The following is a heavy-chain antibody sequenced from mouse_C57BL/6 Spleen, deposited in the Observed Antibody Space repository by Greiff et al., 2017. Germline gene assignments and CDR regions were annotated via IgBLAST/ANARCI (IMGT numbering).Heavy chain of an antibody. CDR3: ARGGHGSNDY. CDR2: IHPNSGST. J-gene: IGHJ2*01. D-gene: IGHD1-1*01. CDR1: GYTFTSYW. V-gene: IGHV1-64*01. Sequence: QVQLQQSGAELVKPGASVKLSCKASGYTFTSYWMHWVKQRPGQGLEWIGMIHPNSGSTNYNEKFKSKATLTVDKSSSTAYMQLSSLTSEDSSVYYCARGGHGSNDYWGQGTTLTVSS.